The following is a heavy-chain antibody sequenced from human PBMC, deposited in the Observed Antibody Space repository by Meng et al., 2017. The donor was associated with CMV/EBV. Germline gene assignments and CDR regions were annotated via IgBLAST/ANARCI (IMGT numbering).Heavy chain of an antibody. J-gene: IGHJ6*02. Sequence: ASVKVSCKASGYTFTSYYMHWVRQAPGQGLEWMGIINPSGGSTSYAQKFQGRVTMTRDTSTSTVYMELSSLRSEDTAVYYCARDRRYCSSTSCYQPPYYYYYGMDVWGQGTTVT. D-gene: IGHD2-2*01. CDR2: INPSGGST. CDR1: GYTFTSYY. V-gene: IGHV1-46*01. CDR3: ARDRRYCSSTSCYQPPYYYYYGMDV.